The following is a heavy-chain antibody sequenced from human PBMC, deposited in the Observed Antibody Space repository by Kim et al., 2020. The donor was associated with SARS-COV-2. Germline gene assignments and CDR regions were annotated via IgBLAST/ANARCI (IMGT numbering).Heavy chain of an antibody. CDR1: GYTFTGYY. Sequence: ASVKVSCKASGYTFTGYYMHWVRQAPGQGLEWMGWINPNSGGTNYAQKFQGRVTMTRDTSISTAYMELSRLRSDDTAVYYCAREGSGYDFWSGSTNYGMDVWGQGTTVTVSS. D-gene: IGHD3-3*01. CDR3: AREGSGYDFWSGSTNYGMDV. CDR2: INPNSGGT. J-gene: IGHJ6*02. V-gene: IGHV1-2*02.